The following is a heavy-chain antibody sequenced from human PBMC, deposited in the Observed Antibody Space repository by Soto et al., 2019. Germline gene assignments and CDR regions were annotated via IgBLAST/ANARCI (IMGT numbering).Heavy chain of an antibody. CDR1: GFTFSSYA. Sequence: QPGGSLRLSCAASGFTFSSYAMHWVRQAPGKGLEWVAVISYDGSNKYYADSVKGRFTISRDNSKNTLYLQMNSLRAEDTAVYYCARDFGGSAFDYWGQGTLVTVSS. V-gene: IGHV3-30-3*01. CDR3: ARDFGGSAFDY. D-gene: IGHD3-16*01. J-gene: IGHJ4*02. CDR2: ISYDGSNK.